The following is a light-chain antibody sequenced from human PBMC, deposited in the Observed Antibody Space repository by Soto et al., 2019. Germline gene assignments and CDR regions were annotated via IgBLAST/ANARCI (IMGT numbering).Light chain of an antibody. CDR2: GNK. Sequence: QSVLTQPPSVSGAPGQTVTISCIGSSSNIGAGYDVHWYQQLPGTAPKLLIYGNKNRPPGVPDRFSGSRSDTSASLAITGLQADDEADYYCQSYDTGLSGSRVFGSGTQLTVL. J-gene: IGLJ1*01. V-gene: IGLV1-40*01. CDR3: QSYDTGLSGSRV. CDR1: SSNIGAGYD.